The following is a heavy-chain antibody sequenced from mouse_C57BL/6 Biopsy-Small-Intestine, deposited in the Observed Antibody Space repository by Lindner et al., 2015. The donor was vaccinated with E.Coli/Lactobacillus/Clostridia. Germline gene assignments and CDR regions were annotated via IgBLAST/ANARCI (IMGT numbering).Heavy chain of an antibody. CDR3: ARLGDPPYWYFDV. CDR1: GYSFTTYY. V-gene: IGHV1-66*01. J-gene: IGHJ1*03. Sequence: VQLQESGPEMVKPGASVKISCKASGYSFTTYYIHWVRQRPGQGLEWVGWIYPGSKNTNYNEKFKGKATLTADTSSSTAYMQLSSLTSEDHAVYFCARLGDPPYWYFDVWGTGTTVTVSS. D-gene: IGHD2-13*01. CDR2: IYPGSKNT.